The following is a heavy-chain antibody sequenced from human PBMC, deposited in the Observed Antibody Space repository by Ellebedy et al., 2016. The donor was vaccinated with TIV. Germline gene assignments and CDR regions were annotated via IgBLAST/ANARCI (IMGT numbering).Heavy chain of an antibody. CDR2: ISSDGTTT. J-gene: IGHJ4*02. Sequence: GESLKISCAASGVTFTNLWMHWVRHAPGKVLVWVSSISSDGTTTNYADSVKGRFTISRDNAKNTLYLQMNSLKAEDTAIYYCAREVRYPASWGQGTLVTVSS. CDR3: AREVRYPAS. CDR1: GVTFTNLW. D-gene: IGHD1-1*01. V-gene: IGHV3-74*01.